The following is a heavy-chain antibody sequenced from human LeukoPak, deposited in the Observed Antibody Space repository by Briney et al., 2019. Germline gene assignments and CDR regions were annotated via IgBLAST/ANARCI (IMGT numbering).Heavy chain of an antibody. CDR3: ASHSVAGPAGWFDP. V-gene: IGHV3-30-3*01. J-gene: IGHJ5*02. Sequence: PGRSLRLSCAASGFTFSSYAMHWVRQAPRKGLEWVAVISYDGSNKYYADSVKGRFTISRDNSKNTLYLQMNSLRAEATAVYYCASHSVAGPAGWFDPWGQGTLVTVSS. CDR2: ISYDGSNK. CDR1: GFTFSSYA. D-gene: IGHD6-19*01.